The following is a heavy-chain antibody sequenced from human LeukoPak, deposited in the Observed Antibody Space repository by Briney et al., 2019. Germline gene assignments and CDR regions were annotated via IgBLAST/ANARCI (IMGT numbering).Heavy chain of an antibody. CDR1: GFTFSSYS. Sequence: GGSLRLSCAASGFTFSSYSMNWVRQAPGKGLEWVANIKQDGSEKYYVDSVKGRFTISRDNAKNSLYLQMNSLRAEDTAVYYCAKDQGEYQLLSSQRGFDYWGQGTLVTVSS. CDR2: IKQDGSEK. D-gene: IGHD2-2*01. J-gene: IGHJ4*02. CDR3: AKDQGEYQLLSSQRGFDY. V-gene: IGHV3-7*03.